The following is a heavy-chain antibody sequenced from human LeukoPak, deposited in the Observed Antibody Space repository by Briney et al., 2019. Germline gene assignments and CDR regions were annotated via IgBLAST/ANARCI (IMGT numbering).Heavy chain of an antibody. CDR1: GGTFSSFA. J-gene: IGHJ4*02. Sequence: SVKVSCKASGGTFSSFAVSWVRQAPGQGLEWMGGIIPIFGTANYAQKFQGRVTITTDESTSTVYMELSSLRSEDTAVYYCAINYYDSSGYSVGFDYWGQGTLVTVSS. CDR2: IIPIFGTA. CDR3: AINYYDSSGYSVGFDY. V-gene: IGHV1-69*05. D-gene: IGHD3-22*01.